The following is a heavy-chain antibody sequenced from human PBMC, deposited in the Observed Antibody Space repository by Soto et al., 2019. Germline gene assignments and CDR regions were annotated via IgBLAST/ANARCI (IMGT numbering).Heavy chain of an antibody. V-gene: IGHV3-23*01. J-gene: IGHJ3*02. CDR2: INGGASST. CDR3: ARGPDSFPLDAFDI. CDR1: GFTFSSHG. Sequence: EVQLLESGGGLAQPGESLRLSCAASGFTFSSHGMSWVRQAPGKGLEWVSAINGGASSTYSADSVKGRFTISRDSSKSTLYLQLNSLRADDTAVYFCARGPDSFPLDAFDIWGPGTMVTVSS. D-gene: IGHD3-22*01.